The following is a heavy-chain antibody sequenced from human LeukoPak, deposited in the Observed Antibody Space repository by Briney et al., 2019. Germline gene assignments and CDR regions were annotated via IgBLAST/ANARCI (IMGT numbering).Heavy chain of an antibody. CDR1: GYTFTGYY. Sequence: VASVKVSCKASGYTFTGYYMHWVRQAPGQGLEWMGWINPNSGGTNYAQKFRGRVTMTRDTSISTAYMELSRLRSDDTAVYYCARADYDFWSGYYDYWGQGTLVTVSS. D-gene: IGHD3-3*01. J-gene: IGHJ4*02. CDR2: INPNSGGT. V-gene: IGHV1-2*02. CDR3: ARADYDFWSGYYDY.